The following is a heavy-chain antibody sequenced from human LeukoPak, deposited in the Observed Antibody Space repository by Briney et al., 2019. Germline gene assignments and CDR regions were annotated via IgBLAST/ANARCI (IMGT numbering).Heavy chain of an antibody. D-gene: IGHD2-15*01. CDR2: IKSKTDGGTT. CDR3: TTGGGYCSGGSCYVYYYGMDV. J-gene: IGHJ6*04. V-gene: IGHV3-15*01. Sequence: PGGSLRLSCAASGFTFSNAWMSWVRQAPRKGLEWVGRIKSKTDGGTTDYAAPVKGRFTISRDDSKNTLYLQMNSLKTEDTAVYYCTTGGGYCSGGSCYVYYYGMDVWGKGTTVTVSS. CDR1: GFTFSNAW.